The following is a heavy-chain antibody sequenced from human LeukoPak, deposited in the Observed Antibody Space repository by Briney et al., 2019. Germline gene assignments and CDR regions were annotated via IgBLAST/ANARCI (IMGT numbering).Heavy chain of an antibody. CDR3: ANLGSSSPEYYFDH. V-gene: IGHV3-30*02. Sequence: PGGSLRLSCAASGFTFSSYGMHWVRQAPGKGLEWVAFIRYDGSNKYYADSVKGRFTISRDNSKNTLYLQMNSLRAEDTAVYYCANLGSSSPEYYFDHWGQGTLVTVSS. CDR2: IRYDGSNK. J-gene: IGHJ4*02. D-gene: IGHD6-13*01. CDR1: GFTFSSYG.